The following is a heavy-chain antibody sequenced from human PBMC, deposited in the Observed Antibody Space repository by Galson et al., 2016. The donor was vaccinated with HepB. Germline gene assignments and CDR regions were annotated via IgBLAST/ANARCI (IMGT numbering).Heavy chain of an antibody. CDR1: GASISSDTW. CDR2: VYHTGST. V-gene: IGHV4-4*02. CDR3: AKVPGITTTGTYYFHY. Sequence: SETLSLTCGVSGASISSDTWWSWIRQPPGKALEWIGEVYHTGSTNYNPSLKSRLSMSIDESKNQFSLKLTSVTAADKAVYYCAKVPGITTTGTYYFHYWGQGTLVTVSS. J-gene: IGHJ4*02. D-gene: IGHD6-13*01.